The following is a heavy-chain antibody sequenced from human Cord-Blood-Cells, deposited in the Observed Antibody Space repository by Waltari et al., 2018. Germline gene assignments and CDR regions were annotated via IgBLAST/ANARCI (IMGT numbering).Heavy chain of an antibody. CDR2: ISWNSGSI. Sequence: EVQLVESGGGLVQPGRSLRLSCAASGFTFDDYAMHWVRQAPGKGLEWVSGISWNSGSIGYADSVKGRFTISRDNAKNSLYLQMNSLRAEDMALYYCARAGTIYDAFDSWGQGTMVTVSS. V-gene: IGHV3-9*03. CDR3: ARAGTIYDAFDS. D-gene: IGHD3-9*01. J-gene: IGHJ3*02. CDR1: GFTFDDYA.